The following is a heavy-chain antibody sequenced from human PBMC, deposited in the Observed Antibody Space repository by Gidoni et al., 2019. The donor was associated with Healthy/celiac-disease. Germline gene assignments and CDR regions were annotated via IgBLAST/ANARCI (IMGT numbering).Heavy chain of an antibody. V-gene: IGHV3-30-3*01. J-gene: IGHJ4*02. Sequence: QVQLVESGGGVVQPGRSLRPSCAASGFNFSSYAMHWVRQAPGKGLDWVAVISYDGSNQDYADSVKGRFTISRDDSKNTLYLQMNSLRAEDTAVYYCARDGGRCSGGSCRYYFDYWGQGTLVTVSS. CDR3: ARDGGRCSGGSCRYYFDY. CDR2: ISYDGSNQ. CDR1: GFNFSSYA. D-gene: IGHD2-15*01.